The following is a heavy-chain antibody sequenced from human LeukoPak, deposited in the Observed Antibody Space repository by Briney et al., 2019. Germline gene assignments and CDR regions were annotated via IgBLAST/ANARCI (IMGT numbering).Heavy chain of an antibody. V-gene: IGHV3-48*01. J-gene: IGHJ4*02. Sequence: GGSLRLSCAASGFTFSSYSMNWVRQAPGKGLEWVSYISSTGSTIYYADSVRGRFTISRDNAKNSLYLQMNSLRAEDTAVYYCARGSYSSSNYFDYWGQGTLVTVSS. CDR3: ARGSYSSSNYFDY. CDR1: GFTFSSYS. D-gene: IGHD6-6*01. CDR2: ISSTGSTI.